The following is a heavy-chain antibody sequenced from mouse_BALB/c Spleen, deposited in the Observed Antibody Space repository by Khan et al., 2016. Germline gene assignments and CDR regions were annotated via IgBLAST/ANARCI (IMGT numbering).Heavy chain of an antibody. CDR2: INTYTGEP. J-gene: IGHJ3*01. CDR3: ARPDYGSSRGFAY. CDR1: GYTFTNYG. D-gene: IGHD1-1*01. V-gene: IGHV9-3-1*01. Sequence: QIQLVQSGPELKKPGETVRISCKASGYTFTNYGMNWVKQAPGKGLKWMGWINTYTGEPTYADDFKGRFAFSLETSASTAYLQINNLKNEDTAKCFSARPDYGSSRGFAYWGQGTLVTVSA.